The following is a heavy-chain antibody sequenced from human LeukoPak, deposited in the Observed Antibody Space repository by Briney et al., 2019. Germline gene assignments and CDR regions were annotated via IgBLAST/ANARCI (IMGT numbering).Heavy chain of an antibody. J-gene: IGHJ4*02. CDR3: ARNPDYSNPSRFDY. CDR2: MYYSGST. CDR1: GGSISSSSYY. Sequence: SETLSLTCTVSGGSISSSSYYWGWIRQSPGKGLEWIGSMYYSGSTFYNPSLKSRVTISVDTSKHQFSLKLSSVTAADTAVYYCARNPDYSNPSRFDYWGQGTLVTVSS. D-gene: IGHD4-11*01. V-gene: IGHV4-39*01.